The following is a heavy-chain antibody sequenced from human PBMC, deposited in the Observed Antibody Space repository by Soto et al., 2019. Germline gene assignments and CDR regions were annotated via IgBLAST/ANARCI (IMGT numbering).Heavy chain of an antibody. J-gene: IGHJ6*02. CDR2: IYYSGST. V-gene: IGHV4-39*01. CDR1: GGSISSSSYY. CDR3: ARHGISSDTLRGYGMDV. D-gene: IGHD6-6*01. Sequence: QLLESGPGLVKPSETLSLTCTVSGGSISSSSYYWGWIRQPPGKGLEWIGSIYYSGSTYHNPSLKSRVTISVDTSKNQFSLKLSSVTAADTAVYYCARHGISSDTLRGYGMDVWGQGTTVTVSS.